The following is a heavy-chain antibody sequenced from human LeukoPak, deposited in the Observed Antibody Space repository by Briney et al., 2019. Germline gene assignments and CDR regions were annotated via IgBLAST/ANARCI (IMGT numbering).Heavy chain of an antibody. V-gene: IGHV1-18*01. CDR3: ARDRYDILTGYYAFDI. D-gene: IGHD3-9*01. Sequence: ASVKVSCKASGYTFTSYGISWVRQAPGQGLEWMGWISAYNGNTNYAQKLQGRVTMTTDTSTSTAYMELSSLRSEDTAVYYCARDRYDILTGYYAFDIWGQGTMVTVSS. CDR2: ISAYNGNT. CDR1: GYTFTSYG. J-gene: IGHJ3*02.